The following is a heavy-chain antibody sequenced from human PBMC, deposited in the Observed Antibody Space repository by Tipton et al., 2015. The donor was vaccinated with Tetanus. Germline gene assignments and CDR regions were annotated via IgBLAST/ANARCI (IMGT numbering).Heavy chain of an antibody. D-gene: IGHD1-26*01. CDR2: IYYTGNT. CDR3: ARRGGGSTFDH. Sequence: TLSLTCSVSGGSISSGGYYWSWIRQHPGKGLEWLGYIYYTGNTYYNPSLKSRLTISLDTPKNHFSLRLTSLSAADTAVYFCARRGGGSTFDHWGQGTLVTVSS. CDR1: GGSISSGGYY. J-gene: IGHJ4*02. V-gene: IGHV4-31*03.